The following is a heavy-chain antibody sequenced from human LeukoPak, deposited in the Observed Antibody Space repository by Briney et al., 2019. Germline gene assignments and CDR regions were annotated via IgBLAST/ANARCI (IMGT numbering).Heavy chain of an antibody. CDR1: GFTVSSNY. D-gene: IGHD1-26*01. J-gene: IGHJ6*03. V-gene: IGHV3-53*01. CDR2: IYSGGST. Sequence: PGGSLRLSCAASGFTVSSNYMSWVRQAPGKGLEWVSVIYSGGSTYYADSVKGRFTISRDNSKNTLYLQMNSLRAEDTAVYYCASALSGWELRYYYYYMDVWGKGTTVTVSS. CDR3: ASALSGWELRYYYYYMDV.